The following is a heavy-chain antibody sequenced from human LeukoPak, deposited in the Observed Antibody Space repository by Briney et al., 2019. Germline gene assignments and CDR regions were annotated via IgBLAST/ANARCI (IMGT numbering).Heavy chain of an antibody. D-gene: IGHD6-19*01. CDR3: WKDFSDSSGRYSNVDY. CDR2: ISGSGGST. V-gene: IGHV3-23*01. CDR1: VFAFTGVA. Sequence: GGSLRLSCAASVFAFTGVAMSLVSQAPGKGLEWVSAISGSGGSTYYADSVKGRFTISRDNSKNTLYLQMNSLRAEDTAVYYCWKDFSDSSGRYSNVDYWGQGTLVTVSS. J-gene: IGHJ4*02.